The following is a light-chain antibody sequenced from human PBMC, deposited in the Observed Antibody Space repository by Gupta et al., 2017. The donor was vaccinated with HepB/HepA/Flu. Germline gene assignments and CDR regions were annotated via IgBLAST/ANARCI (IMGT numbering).Light chain of an antibody. CDR3: LQTIQLPWT. V-gene: IGKV2D-29*01. J-gene: IGKJ1*01. Sequence: PISLSVTPGQPASISCKSSQSLLDSNGKTYLFWYLQKAGQPPQLLIYEVFNRFSGVPDRFSGSGSGTDFTLKISRVEAEDVGVYYCLQTIQLPWTFVQGTKVEIK. CDR1: QSLLDSNGKTY. CDR2: EVF.